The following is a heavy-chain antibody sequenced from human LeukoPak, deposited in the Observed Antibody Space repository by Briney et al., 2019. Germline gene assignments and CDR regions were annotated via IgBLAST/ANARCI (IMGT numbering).Heavy chain of an antibody. J-gene: IGHJ6*04. V-gene: IGHV3-30*18. CDR3: AKDRGYCSSTSCYRGGYYYGTDV. CDR2: ISYDGSNK. Sequence: PGGSLRLSCAASGFTFSSYGMHWVRQAPGKGLEWVAVISYDGSNKYYADSVKGRFTISRDNSKNTLYLQMNSLRAEDTAVYYCAKDRGYCSSTSCYRGGYYYGTDVWGKGTTVTVSS. D-gene: IGHD2-2*02. CDR1: GFTFSSYG.